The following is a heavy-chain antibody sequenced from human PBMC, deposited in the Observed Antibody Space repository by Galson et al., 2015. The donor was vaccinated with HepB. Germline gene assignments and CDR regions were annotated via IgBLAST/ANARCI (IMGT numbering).Heavy chain of an antibody. Sequence: SVKVSCKASGYIFSGFYMHLVRQAPGQGLEWMGWINPNSGGTKYAQKFQGRVTMTRDTSIRTAYMELSRLKSDDTAVYYCARGYRNRDGSGSYYFDYWGQGTLITVSS. D-gene: IGHD3-10*01. V-gene: IGHV1-2*02. J-gene: IGHJ4*02. CDR1: GYIFSGFY. CDR3: ARGYRNRDGSGSYYFDY. CDR2: INPNSGGT.